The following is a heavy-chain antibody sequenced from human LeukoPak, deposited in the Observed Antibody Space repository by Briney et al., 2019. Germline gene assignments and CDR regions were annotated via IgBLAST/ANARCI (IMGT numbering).Heavy chain of an antibody. CDR1: GYTFSDYG. J-gene: IGHJ4*02. CDR2: ISYDGDDI. Sequence: GGSLRLSCAVSGYTFSDYGMHWVRQAPGKGLEWVAVISYDGDDIYYTDSVKGRFTISRDNSKNTLFLQMDGLRAEDTAVYYCATDLGPQVLWDLFDYWGQGTLVTVSS. V-gene: IGHV3-30*03. CDR3: ATDLGPQVLWDLFDY. D-gene: IGHD2/OR15-2a*01.